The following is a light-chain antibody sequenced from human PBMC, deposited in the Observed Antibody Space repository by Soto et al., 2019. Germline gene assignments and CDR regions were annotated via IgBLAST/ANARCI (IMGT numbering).Light chain of an antibody. V-gene: IGLV2-14*01. CDR2: DVS. CDR1: SSDVGGFIF. J-gene: IGLJ1*01. CDR3: VSYTTSASYV. Sequence: QSALTQPASVSGSPGQSITISCTGTSSDVGGFIFVSWYQQHPGRAPKLMIYDVSNRPSGVSNRFSGSKSGNTASLTISGIQADDDADYYCVSYTTSASYVFGTGTKLTVL.